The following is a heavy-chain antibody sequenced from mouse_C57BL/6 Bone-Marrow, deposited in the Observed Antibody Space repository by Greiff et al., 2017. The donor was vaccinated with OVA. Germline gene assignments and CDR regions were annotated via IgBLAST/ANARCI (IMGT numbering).Heavy chain of an antibody. D-gene: IGHD1-1*02. CDR2: ISYSGST. J-gene: IGHJ4*01. CDR3: ARGTTVVRTYYAMDY. V-gene: IGHV3-8*01. CDR1: GYSITSDY. Sequence: VQLKESGPGLAKPSQTLSLTCSVTGYSITSDYWNWLRKFPGNKLEYMGYISYSGSTYYNPSLKSRISITRDTSKNQYYLQLNSVTTEDTATYYCARGTTVVRTYYAMDYWGQGTSVTVSS.